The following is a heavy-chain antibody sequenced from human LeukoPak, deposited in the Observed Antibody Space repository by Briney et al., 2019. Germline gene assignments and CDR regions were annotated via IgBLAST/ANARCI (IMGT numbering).Heavy chain of an antibody. Sequence: SETLSLTCTVSGGSLSGHSWSWIRQPPGKRLEWSGYVSYTGRTKYNPSLQSRVTISIDTSKSQFSLKLTSVTSADTAVYSCARLLDNDISGDPDTFDVWGQGTTVIVSS. CDR3: ARLLDNDISGDPDTFDV. CDR1: GGSLSGHS. J-gene: IGHJ3*01. CDR2: VSYTGRT. D-gene: IGHD3-22*01. V-gene: IGHV4-59*11.